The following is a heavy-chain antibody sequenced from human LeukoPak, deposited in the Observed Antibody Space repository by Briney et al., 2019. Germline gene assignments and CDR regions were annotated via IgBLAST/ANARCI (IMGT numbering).Heavy chain of an antibody. V-gene: IGHV3-53*01. J-gene: IGHJ6*03. CDR1: GFTVSSNY. D-gene: IGHD3-10*01. Sequence: PGGSLRLSCAASGFTVSSNYMSWVRQAPGKGLEWVSVIYSGGSTYYADSVKGRFTISRDNSKNTLYLQMNSLRAEDTAVYYCARDAGWNYGSGTLPSGYMDVWGKGTTVTVSS. CDR3: ARDAGWNYGSGTLPSGYMDV. CDR2: IYSGGST.